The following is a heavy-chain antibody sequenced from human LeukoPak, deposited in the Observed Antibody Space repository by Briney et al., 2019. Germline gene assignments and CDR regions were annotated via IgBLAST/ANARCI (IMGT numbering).Heavy chain of an antibody. Sequence: SETLSLTCTVSGGSIRSYYWSWIRQPPGKGLEWIGYIYYSGSTNYNPSLKSRVTISVDTSKNQFSLKLSSVTAADTAVYYCARQLLRAFDYWGQGTLVTVSS. CDR3: ARQLLRAFDY. D-gene: IGHD3-22*01. CDR1: GGSIRSYY. CDR2: IYYSGST. J-gene: IGHJ4*02. V-gene: IGHV4-59*08.